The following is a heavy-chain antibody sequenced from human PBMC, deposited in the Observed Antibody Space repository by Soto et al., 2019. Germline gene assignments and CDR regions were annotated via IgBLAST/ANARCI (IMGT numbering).Heavy chain of an antibody. V-gene: IGHV6-1*01. Sequence: QTLSLTCAISGDSVSRKTAGWNWIRQSPSRGLEWLGRTYYRSKWYNDYAVSVKSRITINPDTSKNQFPLQLNSVPPEDTAVYYCAGDLIYGVLDNWGQGSLVTVSS. CDR3: AGDLIYGVLDN. CDR2: TYYRSKWYN. D-gene: IGHD3-3*01. CDR1: GDSVSRKTAG. J-gene: IGHJ4*02.